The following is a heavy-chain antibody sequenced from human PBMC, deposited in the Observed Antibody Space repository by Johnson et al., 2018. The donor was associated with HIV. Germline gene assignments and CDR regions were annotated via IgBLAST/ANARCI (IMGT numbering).Heavy chain of an antibody. D-gene: IGHD1-26*01. J-gene: IGHJ3*02. CDR1: GFTFSSYA. Sequence: QVQVVESGGGVVQPGRSLRLSCAASGFTFSSYAMHWVRQAPGKGLEWVAVISYDGSHNYYADSVKGRFTISRDNSKNTLYLQMNSLRAEDTAVYYCARDLAGPWGIWGQGTMVTVSS. CDR3: ARDLAGPWGI. CDR2: ISYDGSHN. V-gene: IGHV3-30-3*01.